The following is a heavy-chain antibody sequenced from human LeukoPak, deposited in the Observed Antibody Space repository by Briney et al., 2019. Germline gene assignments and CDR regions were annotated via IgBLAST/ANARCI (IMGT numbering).Heavy chain of an antibody. CDR2: IKQDGSGK. CDR3: ARTSHFNLVVVAEDY. CDR1: GLTFSSYW. Sequence: PGGSLRLSCAASGLTFSSYWMSWVRQAPGKGLEWVANIKQDGSGKYYVDSVKGRFTISRDNAKNSLYLQMNSLRAEDTAVYYCARTSHFNLVVVAEDYWGQGTLVTVSS. J-gene: IGHJ4*02. V-gene: IGHV3-7*01. D-gene: IGHD2-15*01.